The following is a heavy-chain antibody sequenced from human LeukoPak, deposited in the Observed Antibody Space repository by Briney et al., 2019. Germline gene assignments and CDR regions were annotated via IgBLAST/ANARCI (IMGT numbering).Heavy chain of an antibody. CDR2: INHSGST. D-gene: IGHD5-12*01. Sequence: SETLSLTCAVYGGSFVGYSWSGTGQPPGKGLEWIGEINHSGSTNYNPSLKSRVTISVDTSKNQFSLKLSSATAADTAVYYCARDDYDGVYYWGQGTLVTVSS. J-gene: IGHJ4*02. CDR1: GGSFVGYS. CDR3: ARDDYDGVYY. V-gene: IGHV4-34*01.